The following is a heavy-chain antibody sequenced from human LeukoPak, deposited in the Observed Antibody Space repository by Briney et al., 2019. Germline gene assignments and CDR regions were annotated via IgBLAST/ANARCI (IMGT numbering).Heavy chain of an antibody. D-gene: IGHD4-17*01. CDR3: ARVSSVSGDYSRGNDY. CDR1: GYTFTGYY. J-gene: IGHJ4*02. V-gene: IGHV1-2*06. CDR2: INPNSGGT. Sequence: ASVKVSCKASGYTFTGYYMHWVRQAPGQGLEWMGRINPNSGGTNYAQKFQGRVTMTRDTSISTAYMELSRLRSDDPAVYYCARVSSVSGDYSRGNDYWGQGTLVTVSS.